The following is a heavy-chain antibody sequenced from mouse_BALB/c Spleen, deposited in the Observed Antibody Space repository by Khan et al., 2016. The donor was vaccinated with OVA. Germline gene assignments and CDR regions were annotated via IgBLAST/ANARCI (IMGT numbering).Heavy chain of an antibody. V-gene: IGHV3-8*02. CDR3: ARWNYRYDGYFDY. J-gene: IGHJ2*01. Sequence: EVQLQEPGPSLVKPSQTLSLTCSVTGDSITSGYWNWIRKFPGNKLEYMGYISYSGSTYYNPSLKSRISITRDTSKNQYYLQLNSVTSEDTATYYCARWNYRYDGYFDYWGQGTTLTVSS. D-gene: IGHD2-14*01. CDR1: GDSITSGY. CDR2: ISYSGST.